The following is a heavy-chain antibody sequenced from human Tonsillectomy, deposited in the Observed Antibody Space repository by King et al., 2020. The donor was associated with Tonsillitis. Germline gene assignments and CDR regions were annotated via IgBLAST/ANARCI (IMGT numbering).Heavy chain of an antibody. J-gene: IGHJ6*03. D-gene: IGHD3-9*01. Sequence: QLVQSGAEVKKPGSSVKVSCKASGGTFSNYAISWVRQAPGQGLAWMGGIIPIFGTPNYAQKFQGRVTITADESTSTAYMELSSLRSEDTAVYYCARDLGIGHYDLLTGNTPMDVWGKGTTVTVSS. CDR3: ARDLGIGHYDLLTGNTPMDV. CDR2: IIPIFGTP. CDR1: GGTFSNYA. V-gene: IGHV1-69*01.